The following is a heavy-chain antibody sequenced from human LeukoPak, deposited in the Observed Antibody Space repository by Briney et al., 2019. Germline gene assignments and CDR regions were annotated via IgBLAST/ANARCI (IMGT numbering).Heavy chain of an antibody. CDR3: ARSSIVVVPAANRPNFDY. CDR2: IIPILGVA. CDR1: GGTFISYA. D-gene: IGHD2-2*01. V-gene: IGHV1-69*04. Sequence: SVKVSCKASGGTFISYAISWVRQAPGQGLEWMGRIIPILGVANYAQKFQGRVTITADKSTSTAYMELSSLRSEDTAVYYCARSSIVVVPAANRPNFDYWGQGTLVTVSS. J-gene: IGHJ4*02.